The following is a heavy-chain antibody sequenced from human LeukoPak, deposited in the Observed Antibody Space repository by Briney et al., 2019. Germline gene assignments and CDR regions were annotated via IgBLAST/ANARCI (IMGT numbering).Heavy chain of an antibody. J-gene: IGHJ4*02. V-gene: IGHV3-73*01. Sequence: QTGGCLRLSCAASGFTFSGSAIHWVRQASGRGLWWVGRIRSKANNYATAYAASVKGRFTISRDDSKNTAYLQMNSLKTEDTAVYYCTRHSFIAEAGDPIDYWGQGTLVTVSS. CDR3: TRHSFIAEAGDPIDY. CDR1: GFTFSGSA. D-gene: IGHD7-27*01. CDR2: IRSKANNYAT.